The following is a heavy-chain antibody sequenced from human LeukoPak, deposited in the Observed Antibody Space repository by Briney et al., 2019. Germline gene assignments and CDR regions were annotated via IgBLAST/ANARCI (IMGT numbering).Heavy chain of an antibody. CDR3: ARAAGYSHGSDAFDI. CDR1: GGTFSSYA. J-gene: IGHJ3*02. Sequence: ASVKVSCKASGGTFSSYAISWVRQAPGQGLEWMGGIIPIFGTANYAQKFQGRVTITADESTSTAYMELSSLRSEDTAVYYCARAAGYSHGSDAFDIWGQGTMVTVSS. D-gene: IGHD5-18*01. V-gene: IGHV1-69*13. CDR2: IIPIFGTA.